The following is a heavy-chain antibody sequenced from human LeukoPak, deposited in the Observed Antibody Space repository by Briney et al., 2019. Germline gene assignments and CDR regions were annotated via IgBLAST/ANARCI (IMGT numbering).Heavy chain of an antibody. J-gene: IGHJ4*02. Sequence: ASVKVSCKASGYTFTNYAMNWVRQAPGQGLEWMGWIHPSTGNPTYAQGFTGRFVFSLDTSVSTTYLQISSLKAEDTAVYYCARAYQRVGELSLPNYWGQGTLVTVSS. D-gene: IGHD3-16*02. CDR2: IHPSTGNP. CDR3: ARAYQRVGELSLPNY. V-gene: IGHV7-4-1*02. CDR1: GYTFTNYA.